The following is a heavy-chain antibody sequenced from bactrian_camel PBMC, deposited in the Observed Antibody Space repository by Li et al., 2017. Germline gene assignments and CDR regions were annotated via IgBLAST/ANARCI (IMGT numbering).Heavy chain of an antibody. D-gene: IGHD3*01. J-gene: IGHJ4*01. CDR2: ITASEGALG. V-gene: IGHV3-3*01. CDR1: GTMFSRNC. Sequence: HVQLVESGGGSVQAGGSLRLSCAAPGTMFSRNCLGWFRQIPGKEREEVAAITASEGALGVIADSVKGRFTISRDNTNHTIILQMNGLKPEDTAMYYCAADTSAGCYGDIERLSAHIGQGTQVT.